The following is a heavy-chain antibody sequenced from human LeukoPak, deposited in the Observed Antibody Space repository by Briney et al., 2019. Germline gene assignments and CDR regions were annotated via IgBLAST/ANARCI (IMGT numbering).Heavy chain of an antibody. CDR3: ANVGVPDANPHFYLDV. CDR2: MTRDGRT. D-gene: IGHD2-2*01. Sequence: GGSLTLSSVVSGFSLSTYAMVWVRQAPGDGLGWVSAMTRDGRTFYADCFQGRVTITRDNSENTLYLQMSSPGDEDTADYFCANVGVPDANPHFYLDVWGTGTTVTVSS. J-gene: IGHJ6*03. V-gene: IGHV3-23*01. CDR1: GFSLSTYA.